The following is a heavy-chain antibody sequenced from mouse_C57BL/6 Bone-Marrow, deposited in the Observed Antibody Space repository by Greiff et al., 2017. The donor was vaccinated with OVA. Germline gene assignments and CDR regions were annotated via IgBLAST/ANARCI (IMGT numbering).Heavy chain of an antibody. CDR2: IDPSDSYT. D-gene: IGHD2-2*01. CDR3: ASYYGYAWFAY. V-gene: IGHV1-50*01. CDR1: GYTFTSYW. Sequence: QVQLQQPGAELVKPGASVKLSCKASGYTFTSYWMQWVKQRPGQGLEWIGEIDPSDSYTNYNQKFKGKATLTVDTSSSTAYMQLSSLTSEDSAVYYCASYYGYAWFAYWGQGTLVTVSA. J-gene: IGHJ3*01.